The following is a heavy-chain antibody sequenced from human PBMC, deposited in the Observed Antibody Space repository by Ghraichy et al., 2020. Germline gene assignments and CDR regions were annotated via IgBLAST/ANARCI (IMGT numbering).Heavy chain of an antibody. D-gene: IGHD6-19*01. V-gene: IGHV4-4*09. J-gene: IGHJ5*02. CDR2: IYTSGST. CDR3: ARLNSSGWLDP. CDR1: GGSISSYY. Sequence: SETLSLTCTVSGGSISSYYWSWFRQPPGKGLEWIGYIYTSGSTNYNPSLKSRVTISVDTSKNQFSLKLSSVTAADTAVYYCARLNSSGWLDPWGQGTLVTVSS.